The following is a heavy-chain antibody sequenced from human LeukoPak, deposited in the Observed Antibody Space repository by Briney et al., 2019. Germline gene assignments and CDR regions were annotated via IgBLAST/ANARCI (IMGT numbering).Heavy chain of an antibody. J-gene: IGHJ4*02. CDR1: GASIRSYY. D-gene: IGHD4-17*01. V-gene: IGHV4-59*01. CDR2: ISYSGST. CDR3: ARDGGTREADYEFDY. Sequence: SETLSLTCTVSGASIRSYYWSWIRQPPGKALEWIGYISYSGSTKYNPSLKSRVTISVDTSKNQFSLKLSSVTAADTAVHYCARDGGTREADYEFDYWGQGTLVTVSS.